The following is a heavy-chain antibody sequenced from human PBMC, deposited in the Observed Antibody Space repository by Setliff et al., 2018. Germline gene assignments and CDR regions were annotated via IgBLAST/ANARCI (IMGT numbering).Heavy chain of an antibody. Sequence: GGSLRLSCAASGFTFSSYSMNWVRQAPGKGLEWVSYISSSSSTIYYADSVKGRFTISRDNAKNSLYLQMNSLRAEDTAVYYCARAGDFWSGYYQDYWGQGTLVTVSS. CDR2: ISSSSSTI. J-gene: IGHJ4*02. D-gene: IGHD3-3*01. V-gene: IGHV3-48*01. CDR3: ARAGDFWSGYYQDY. CDR1: GFTFSSYS.